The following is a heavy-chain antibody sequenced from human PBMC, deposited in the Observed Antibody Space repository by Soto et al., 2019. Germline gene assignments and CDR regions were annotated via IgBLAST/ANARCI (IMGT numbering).Heavy chain of an antibody. CDR1: GGSISSGDYY. Sequence: HVQLQESGPGLVTPSQTLALTCTVSGGSISSGDYYWSRIRQPPGKGLEWIGYIYYSGRTYYNPSLRRRVNLSVDRSKHQYPLKLSSVTVADTAGYCCASNSYGSTFYAYWGQGTLVTVSS. V-gene: IGHV4-30-4*01. D-gene: IGHD5-18*01. CDR2: IYYSGRT. J-gene: IGHJ4*02. CDR3: ASNSYGSTFYAY.